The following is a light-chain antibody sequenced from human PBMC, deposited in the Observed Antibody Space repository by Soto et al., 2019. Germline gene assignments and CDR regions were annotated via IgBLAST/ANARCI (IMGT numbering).Light chain of an antibody. CDR1: SSDVGSYNL. J-gene: IGLJ3*02. CDR3: CSYATSRTLV. V-gene: IGLV2-23*01. Sequence: QSALTQTASVSASPGQSITISCSGTSSDVGSYNLVSWYQHCPGKAPKLIIYEGSRRPSGVSDRFSGSKSGNTASLTISGLXXXXEADYYCCSYATSRTLVFGGGTKL. CDR2: EGS.